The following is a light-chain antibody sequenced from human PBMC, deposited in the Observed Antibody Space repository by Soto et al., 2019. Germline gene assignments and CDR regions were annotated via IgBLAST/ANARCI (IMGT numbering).Light chain of an antibody. CDR2: KAS. V-gene: IGKV1-5*03. Sequence: DIQMTQSPSTLSASVGDRVTITCRASQSISSWLAWYQQKPGTAPNLLIYKASTLQSGVPSRFSGSGSGTEFTLTISSLQHDDSATYYCQQYNDNWTFGQGTKVEIK. CDR3: QQYNDNWT. CDR1: QSISSW. J-gene: IGKJ1*01.